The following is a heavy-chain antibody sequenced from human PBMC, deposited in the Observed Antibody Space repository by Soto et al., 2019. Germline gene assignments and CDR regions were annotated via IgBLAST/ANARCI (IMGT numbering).Heavy chain of an antibody. Sequence: QVQLQESGPGLVKPSQTLSLTCTVSGGSISSGGYYWSWIRQHPGKGLEWIGYIYYSGSTYYNPSLKSRVTISVDTSKNHFSLKLSSVTAADTAVYYCARRTWWLPPPGAFDIWGQGTMVTVSS. V-gene: IGHV4-31*03. CDR1: GGSISSGGYY. J-gene: IGHJ3*02. CDR2: IYYSGST. CDR3: ARRTWWLPPPGAFDI. D-gene: IGHD2-8*02.